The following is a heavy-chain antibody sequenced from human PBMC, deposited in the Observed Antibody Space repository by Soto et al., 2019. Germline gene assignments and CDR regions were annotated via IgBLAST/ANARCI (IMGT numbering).Heavy chain of an antibody. CDR1: GYTFTTYG. V-gene: IGHV1-18*01. D-gene: IGHD6-19*01. Sequence: ASVKVSCEASGYTFTTYGISWVRQAPGQGLEWMGWINGYNGNTDYPQKLQGRVTMTTDTSTSTAYMALRSLRSDDTAVYYCAREGSAPYYYYGMDVWGQGTTVTVSS. CDR2: INGYNGNT. J-gene: IGHJ6*02. CDR3: AREGSAPYYYYGMDV.